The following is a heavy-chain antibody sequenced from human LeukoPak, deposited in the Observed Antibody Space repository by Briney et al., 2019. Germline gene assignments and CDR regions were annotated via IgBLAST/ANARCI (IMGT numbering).Heavy chain of an antibody. CDR2: ISSSGTTI. D-gene: IGHD3-10*01. CDR3: ARGHGSGSSEIDY. CDR1: GFTFSSYE. Sequence: GGSLRLSCAASGFTFSSYEMNWVRQAPGKGLEWVSYISSSGTTIYYTDSVKGRFTISRDNAKKSLYLQMNSLRAEDTAVYYCARGHGSGSSEIDYWGQGTLVTVSS. V-gene: IGHV3-48*03. J-gene: IGHJ4*02.